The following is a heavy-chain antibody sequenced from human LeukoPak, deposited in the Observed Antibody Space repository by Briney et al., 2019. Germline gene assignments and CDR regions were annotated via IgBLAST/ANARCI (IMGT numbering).Heavy chain of an antibody. D-gene: IGHD5-18*01. V-gene: IGHV3-30*01. CDR2: ISYDGNNK. Sequence: GGSLRLSCAASGFTFSSFALHWVRQAPGKGLQWVAVISYDGNNKYYADSVKGRFTISRDNSKNTLYLQMNNLRAQDTAVYYCARVGRGYSFNVYCFDYWGQGTLVTVSS. CDR3: ARVGRGYSFNVYCFDY. CDR1: GFTFSSFA. J-gene: IGHJ4*02.